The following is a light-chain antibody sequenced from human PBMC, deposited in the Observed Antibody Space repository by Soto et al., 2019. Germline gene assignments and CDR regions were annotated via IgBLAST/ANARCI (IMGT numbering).Light chain of an antibody. CDR1: QSVSSY. J-gene: IGKJ1*01. V-gene: IGKV3D-20*01. CDR2: DAS. CDR3: QQYDSSPRT. Sequence: EIVLTQSPATLSLSPWERAALSCGASQSVSSYLSWYQQKPVQAPRLLIYDASNRATGIPDRCSGSGSGTDFTLTINRLEPEDFAVYYCQQYDSSPRTFGQGTKVDI.